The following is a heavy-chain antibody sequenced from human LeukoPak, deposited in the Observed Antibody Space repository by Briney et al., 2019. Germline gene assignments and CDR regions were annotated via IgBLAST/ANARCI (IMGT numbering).Heavy chain of an antibody. CDR2: IHYSGNT. J-gene: IGHJ4*02. CDR1: GGSSRSGDYF. V-gene: IGHV4-30-4*01. CDR3: ARENNDYGGKKAFDY. Sequence: SETLSLTCAVSGGSSRSGDYFWSWIRQPPGKGLEWIGHIHYSGNTYYNPSLKGRVSISVDTSKNQFSLKLSSVTAADTAVYYCARENNDYGGKKAFDYWGQGTLVTVSS. D-gene: IGHD4-23*01.